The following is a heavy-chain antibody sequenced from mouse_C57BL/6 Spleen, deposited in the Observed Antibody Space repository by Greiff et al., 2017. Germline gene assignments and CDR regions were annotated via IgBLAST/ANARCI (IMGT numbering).Heavy chain of an antibody. CDR1: GYAFSSSW. D-gene: IGHD2-4*01. CDR3: ARSGDYDESYYFDY. CDR2: IYPGDGDT. J-gene: IGHJ2*01. V-gene: IGHV1-82*01. Sequence: QVQLQRSGPELVKPGASVKISCKASGYAFSSSWMNWVKQRPGKGLEWIGRIYPGDGDTNYNGKFKGKATLTADKSSSTAYMQLSSLTSEDSAVYFCARSGDYDESYYFDYWGQGTTLTVSS.